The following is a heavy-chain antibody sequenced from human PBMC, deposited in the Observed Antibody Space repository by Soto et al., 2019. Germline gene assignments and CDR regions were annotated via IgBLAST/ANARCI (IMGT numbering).Heavy chain of an antibody. D-gene: IGHD3-9*01. CDR2: ISYDGSNK. CDR1: GFTFSSYG. CDR3: AKDYYDILTGYYRNGMDV. Sequence: GGSLRLSXAASGFTFSSYGMHRVRQAPGKGLEWVAVISYDGSNKYYADSVKGRFTISRDNSKNTLYLQMNSLRAEDTAVYYCAKDYYDILTGYYRNGMDVWGQGTTVTVSS. J-gene: IGHJ6*02. V-gene: IGHV3-30*18.